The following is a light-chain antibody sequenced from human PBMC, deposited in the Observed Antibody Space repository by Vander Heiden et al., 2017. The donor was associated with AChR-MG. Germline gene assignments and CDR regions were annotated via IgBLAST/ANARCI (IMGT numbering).Light chain of an antibody. J-gene: IGLJ1*01. CDR3: GSYAGSGDFYV. V-gene: IGLV2-8*01. CDR1: SSDVGGHKY. Sequence: QSALTPPPSASGSPGQSVTISCPGTSSDVGGHKYVSWYKQPPGKAPKLMIFEVSKRPSGVPDRFSGSKSGNTASLTVSGLQAEDEADYYCGSYAGSGDFYVFGTGTKVTVL. CDR2: EVS.